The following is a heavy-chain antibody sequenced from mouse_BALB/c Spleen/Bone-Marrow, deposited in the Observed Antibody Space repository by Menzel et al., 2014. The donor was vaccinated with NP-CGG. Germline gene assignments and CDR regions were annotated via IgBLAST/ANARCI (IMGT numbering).Heavy chain of an antibody. Sequence: LVESGAELVKPGASVKLSCKASGYTFTSYWMHWVKQRPGQGLEWIGEINPSNGRTNYNEKFKSKATLTVDKPSSTAYMQLSSLTSEDSAVYYCARRTTTVGATDYWGQGTTLTVSS. CDR2: INPSNGRT. V-gene: IGHV1S81*02. D-gene: IGHD1-1*01. CDR1: GYTFTSYW. J-gene: IGHJ2*01. CDR3: ARRTTTVGATDY.